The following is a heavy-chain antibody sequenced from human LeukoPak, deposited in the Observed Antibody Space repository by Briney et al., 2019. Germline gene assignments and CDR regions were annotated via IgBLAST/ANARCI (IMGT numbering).Heavy chain of an antibody. V-gene: IGHV3-30*04. CDR1: GFTFSTDA. CDR2: ISYDGGDE. Sequence: PGGSLRLSCAASGFTFSTDAMHWVRQPPGKGLVWVAFISYDGGDERYADSVKGRFTISRDNSKNTLYLQMNSLRAEDTAVYYCARDPWGNGAGGFDYWGQGTLVTVSS. CDR3: ARDPWGNGAGGFDY. D-gene: IGHD3-16*01. J-gene: IGHJ4*02.